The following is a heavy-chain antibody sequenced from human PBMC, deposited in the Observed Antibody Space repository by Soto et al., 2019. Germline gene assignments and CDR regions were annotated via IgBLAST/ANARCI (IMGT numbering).Heavy chain of an antibody. Sequence: GSLRLSCEASGFTFRNYGMHWARQTPVKGLEWVAGIQYDGSKKYYAESVKGRFTISRDNSKNTLYLEVDSLRAEDTAVYYCAKDLKVVGANRWGYESWGQGTLVTVSS. CDR3: AKDLKVVGANRWGYES. J-gene: IGHJ5*01. CDR1: GFTFRNYG. CDR2: IQYDGSKK. D-gene: IGHD1-26*01. V-gene: IGHV3-30*02.